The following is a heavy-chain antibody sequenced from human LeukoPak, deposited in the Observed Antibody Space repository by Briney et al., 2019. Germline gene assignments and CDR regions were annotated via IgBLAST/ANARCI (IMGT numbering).Heavy chain of an antibody. CDR2: ISGSGGST. D-gene: IGHD6-6*01. CDR1: GFTVSSNY. CDR3: AKEIGEYSSTPFQY. J-gene: IGHJ1*01. V-gene: IGHV3-23*01. Sequence: GGSLRLSCAASGFTVSSNYMSWVRQAPGKGLEWVSAISGSGGSTYYADSVKGRFTISRDNSKNTLYLQMNSLRAEDTAVYYCAKEIGEYSSTPFQYWGQGTLVTVSS.